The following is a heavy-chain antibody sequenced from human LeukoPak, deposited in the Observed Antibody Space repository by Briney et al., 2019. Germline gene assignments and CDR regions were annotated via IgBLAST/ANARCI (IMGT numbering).Heavy chain of an antibody. J-gene: IGHJ3*02. Sequence: GRSLRLSCAASGFTFSNNAMHWVRQAPGKGLEWVAVISYDGTNKYYADSVKGRLTISRDNSKNTLYLQMNSLRAEDTAVYYCARPRDAFDIWGQGTMVTVSS. CDR1: GFTFSNNA. V-gene: IGHV3-30-3*01. CDR3: ARPRDAFDI. CDR2: ISYDGTNK.